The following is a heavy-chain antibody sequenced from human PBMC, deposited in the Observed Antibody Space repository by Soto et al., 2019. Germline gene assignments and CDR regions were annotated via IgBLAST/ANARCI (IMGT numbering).Heavy chain of an antibody. Sequence: GGSLRLSCAASGFTFSSYAVSWVRQAPGKGLEWVSVISGSGGSTYDADSVKGRFTISRDNSKNTLYLQMNSLRAEDTAVFYYARRSSGWYFDYWGQGTVVTVSS. CDR3: ARRSSGWYFDY. J-gene: IGHJ4*02. D-gene: IGHD6-19*01. CDR2: ISGSGGST. CDR1: GFTFSSYA. V-gene: IGHV3-23*01.